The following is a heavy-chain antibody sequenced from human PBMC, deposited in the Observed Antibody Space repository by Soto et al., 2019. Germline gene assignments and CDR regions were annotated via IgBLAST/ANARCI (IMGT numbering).Heavy chain of an antibody. Sequence: EVQLVESGGGLVKPGGSLRLSCAASGFTFSSHSMNWVRQAPGKGLEWVSSISSSSSYIYYADSVKGRFTISRDNAKNSLYLQMNSLRAEDTAVYYCARAPPGPSSPHPWGQGTLVTVSS. D-gene: IGHD6-6*01. CDR3: ARAPPGPSSPHP. V-gene: IGHV3-21*01. J-gene: IGHJ5*02. CDR2: ISSSSSYI. CDR1: GFTFSSHS.